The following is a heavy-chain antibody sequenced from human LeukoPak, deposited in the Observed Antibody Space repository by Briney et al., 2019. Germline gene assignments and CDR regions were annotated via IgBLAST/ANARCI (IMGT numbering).Heavy chain of an antibody. D-gene: IGHD6-13*01. CDR3: ASTPSSSWYVDY. CDR2: IYYSGST. V-gene: IGHV4-31*03. CDR1: GGSISSGGYY. Sequence: SQTLSLTCTVSGGSISSGGYYWSSIRQHPGKGLEWIGYIYYSGSTYYNPSLKSRVTISVDTSKNQFSLKLSSVTAADTAVYYCASTPSSSWYVDYWGQGTLVTVSS. J-gene: IGHJ4*02.